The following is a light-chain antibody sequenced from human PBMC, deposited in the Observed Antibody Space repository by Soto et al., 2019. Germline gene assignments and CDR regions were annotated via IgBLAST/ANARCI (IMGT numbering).Light chain of an antibody. Sequence: QSALTQPPSASGSPGQSVTISCTGTSSDVGAHNYVSWYQQHAGKAPKLVIYDVTKRPSGVPDRFSGSKSANTASLTVSGLQAEDEADYYCSSFASRNTWVFGGGTKLTVL. V-gene: IGLV2-8*01. J-gene: IGLJ3*02. CDR1: SSDVGAHNY. CDR2: DVT. CDR3: SSFASRNTWV.